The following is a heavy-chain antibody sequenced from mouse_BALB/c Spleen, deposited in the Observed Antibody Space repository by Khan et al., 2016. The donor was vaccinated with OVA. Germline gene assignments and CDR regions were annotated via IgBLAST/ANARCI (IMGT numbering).Heavy chain of an antibody. CDR3: ARGHYGDPFSY. D-gene: IGHD2-13*01. V-gene: IGHV5-4*02. J-gene: IGHJ3*01. CDR1: GFTFSDYC. CDR2: ISDGSTYT. Sequence: EVELVESGGGLVKPGGSLKLSCAAAGFTFSDYCMYWIRQTPEKRLEWVATISDGSTYTYYPDSVKGRFTISRDNAKNSLYLQMSSLKSEDTAIYYCARGHYGDPFSYWGQGTLVTVSA.